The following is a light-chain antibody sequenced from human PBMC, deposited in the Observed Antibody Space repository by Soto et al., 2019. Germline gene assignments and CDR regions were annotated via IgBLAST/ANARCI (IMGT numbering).Light chain of an antibody. CDR1: TSNIGSNP. CDR2: NNN. Sequence: QSVLTQPPSASGTPGQRVTISCSGSTSNIGSNPVNWYQQLPGTAPKLLIYNNNQRPSGVPDRFSGSKSGTSASLAISGRQSEDEADYYCAAWDDSLNGLVFGTGTKLTVL. CDR3: AAWDDSLNGLV. J-gene: IGLJ1*01. V-gene: IGLV1-44*01.